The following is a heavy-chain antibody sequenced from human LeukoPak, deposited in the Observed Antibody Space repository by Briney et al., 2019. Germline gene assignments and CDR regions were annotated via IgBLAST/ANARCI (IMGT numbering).Heavy chain of an antibody. D-gene: IGHD1-14*01. CDR1: RLTLSTYT. V-gene: IGHV3-21*05. CDR2: IAGRSDSI. CDR3: AACSNLPLPEPPSALDI. Sequence: PGGSLRLSCGASRLTLSTYTMNWVRQAPGKGLEWVSHIAGRSDSIYYADSVKGRFTISRDKAKNSLHLQMKSLRAEDTAVYYCAACSNLPLPEPPSALDIWGQGTMVTVS. J-gene: IGHJ3*02.